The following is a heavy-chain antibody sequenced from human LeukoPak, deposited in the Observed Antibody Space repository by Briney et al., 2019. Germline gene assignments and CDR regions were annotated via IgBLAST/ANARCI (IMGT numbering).Heavy chain of an antibody. D-gene: IGHD6-19*01. CDR1: GFTFSSYS. CDR3: ARESIAVAGAPFDY. CDR2: ISSGSTI. V-gene: IGHV3-48*04. Sequence: PGGSLRLSRAASGFTFSSYSMNWVRQAPGKGLEWVSYISSGSTIYDADSVKGRFTISRDNAKNSLYLQMNSLRAEDTAVYYCARESIAVAGAPFDYWGQGTLVTVSS. J-gene: IGHJ4*02.